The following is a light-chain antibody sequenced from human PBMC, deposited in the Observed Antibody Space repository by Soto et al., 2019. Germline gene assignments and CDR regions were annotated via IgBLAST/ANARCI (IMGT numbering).Light chain of an antibody. CDR3: SSYTSSSTYV. V-gene: IGLV2-14*03. CDR1: STDIGRYNY. J-gene: IGLJ1*01. Sequence: QSVLTQPASVSGSPGQSITISCTGTSTDIGRYNYVSWYQQHPGKAPRLMIYDVSNRPSGVSNRFSGSKSGNTASLTISGLQAEDEADYDCSSYTSSSTYVFGTGTKLTVL. CDR2: DVS.